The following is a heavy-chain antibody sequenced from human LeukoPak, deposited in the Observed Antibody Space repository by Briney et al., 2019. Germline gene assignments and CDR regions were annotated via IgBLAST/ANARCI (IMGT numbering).Heavy chain of an antibody. V-gene: IGHV3-7*03. J-gene: IGHJ4*02. D-gene: IGHD5-24*01. CDR2: IKLDGSEK. CDR3: ASGSGWRHLY. CDR1: EFTFSSNW. Sequence: GGSLRLSCVVSEFTFSSNWMNLVRQAPGKGLEWVANIKLDGSEKYYADSVKGRFTISRDNAKNSLYLQMNSLKAEDTAVYYCASGSGWRHLYWGQGTLVTVSP.